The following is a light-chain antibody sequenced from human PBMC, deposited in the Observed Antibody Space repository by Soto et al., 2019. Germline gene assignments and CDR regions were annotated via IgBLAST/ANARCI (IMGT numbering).Light chain of an antibody. J-gene: IGLJ3*02. CDR2: EGS. CDR1: SSDVGSYNL. Sequence: QSPLTQPASVSGSPGQSITISCTGTSSDVGSYNLVSWYQQHPGKAPKLMIYEGSKRPSGISNRFSGSKSDNTASLTISGLQAEDEADYYCCSYAGSDILVFGGGTKLTVL. CDR3: CSYAGSDILV. V-gene: IGLV2-23*01.